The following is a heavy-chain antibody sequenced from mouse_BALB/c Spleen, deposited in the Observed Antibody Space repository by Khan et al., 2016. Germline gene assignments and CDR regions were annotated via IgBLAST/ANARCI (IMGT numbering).Heavy chain of an antibody. CDR1: GYAFTNFL. J-gene: IGHJ2*01. CDR2: INPGSGGT. Sequence: VQLQESGAELVRPGTSVKVSCKASGYAFTNFLIQWVKQRPGQGFEWVGVINPGSGGTNYNEKFKDKATLTADKSSSTAYMQLSSLTSDDSAVYFCASYGNFDYWGQGTTLTVSS. CDR3: ASYGNFDY. D-gene: IGHD2-1*01. V-gene: IGHV1-54*01.